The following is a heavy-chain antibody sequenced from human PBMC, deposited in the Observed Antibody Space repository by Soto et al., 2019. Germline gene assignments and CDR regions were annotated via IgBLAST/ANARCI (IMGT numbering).Heavy chain of an antibody. Sequence: EVQLVVSGGGLVQPGGSLRLSCAASGLTFSDRYMDWVRQAPGKGLEWVGRIRKKTNSYTTEYAASVKGRFIISRDDSTNSLYLQMSSLKTEDTAVYYCTTVTTVDYYFDYWGQGTLVTVSS. CDR3: TTVTTVDYYFDY. CDR1: GLTFSDRY. V-gene: IGHV3-72*01. D-gene: IGHD4-17*01. CDR2: IRKKTNSYTT. J-gene: IGHJ4*02.